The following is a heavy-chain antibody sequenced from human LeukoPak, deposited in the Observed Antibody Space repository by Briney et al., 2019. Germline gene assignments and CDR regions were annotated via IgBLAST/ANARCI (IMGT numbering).Heavy chain of an antibody. V-gene: IGHV4-59*01. CDR3: ARVYDSSGYYPDY. J-gene: IGHJ4*02. CDR2: IYYSGST. CDR1: GGSISSYY. D-gene: IGHD3-22*01. Sequence: SETLSLTCTVSGGSISSYYWSWIRQPPGKGLEWIGYIYYSGSTNYNPSLKSRVTISVDTSRNQFSLKLSSVTAADTAVYYCARVYDSSGYYPDYWGQGTLVTVSS.